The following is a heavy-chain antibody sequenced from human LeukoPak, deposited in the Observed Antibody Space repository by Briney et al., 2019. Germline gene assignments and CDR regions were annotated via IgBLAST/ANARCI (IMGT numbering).Heavy chain of an antibody. CDR1: GFTFGSYS. V-gene: IGHV3-21*01. J-gene: IGHJ4*02. Sequence: GGSLRLSCAASGFTFGSYSMNWVRQAPGKGLEWVSSISSSSSYIYYADSVKGRFTISRDSAKNSLYLQMNSLRAEDTAVYYCARGSSSWYSLFDYWGQGTLVTVSS. CDR2: ISSSSSYI. CDR3: ARGSSSWYSLFDY. D-gene: IGHD6-13*01.